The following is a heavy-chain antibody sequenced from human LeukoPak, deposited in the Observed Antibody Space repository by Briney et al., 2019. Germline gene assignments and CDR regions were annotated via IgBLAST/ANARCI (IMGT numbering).Heavy chain of an antibody. CDR1: GGSISSSNW. CDR3: ARAGGSSDY. CDR2: IYHSWST. Sequence: SGTLSLTCSVSGGSISSSNWWTWVRQPPGKGLEWIVEIYHSWSTNYNPSLQKRVTISVDKSKNQFSLKLSSVTVADTDIYYCARAGGSSDYWGAGTLVTVSS. D-gene: IGHD2-15*01. J-gene: IGHJ4*02. V-gene: IGHV4-4*02.